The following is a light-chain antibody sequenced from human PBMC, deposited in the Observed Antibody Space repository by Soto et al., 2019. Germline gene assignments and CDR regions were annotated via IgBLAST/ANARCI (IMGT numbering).Light chain of an antibody. CDR2: APS. J-gene: IGKJ2*01. Sequence: DIPLTQSPSFLSASVGDRVTITCRASQDIGSYLAWYQQKPGKAPKLLIYAPSTLQSGVPSRFSGSGSGTEFTLTISSLQPEDFATYYCQQLNSYPRTFGQGTKLEIK. V-gene: IGKV1-9*01. CDR3: QQLNSYPRT. CDR1: QDIGSY.